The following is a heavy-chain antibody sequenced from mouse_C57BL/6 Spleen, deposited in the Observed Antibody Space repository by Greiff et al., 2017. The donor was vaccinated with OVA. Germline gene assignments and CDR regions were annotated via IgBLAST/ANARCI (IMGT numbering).Heavy chain of an antibody. J-gene: IGHJ1*03. CDR2: ISYSGST. CDR3: ARGGGDDGYYVRFNFDV. D-gene: IGHD2-3*01. V-gene: IGHV3-1*01. CDR1: GYSITSGYD. Sequence: EVKLQESGPGMVKPSQSLSLTCTVTGYSITSGYDWHWIRPFPGNKLEWMCYISYSGSTNYNPSLKSRISITHDTSKNHFFLKLNSVTTEDTATYYCARGGGDDGYYVRFNFDVWGTGTTVTVSS.